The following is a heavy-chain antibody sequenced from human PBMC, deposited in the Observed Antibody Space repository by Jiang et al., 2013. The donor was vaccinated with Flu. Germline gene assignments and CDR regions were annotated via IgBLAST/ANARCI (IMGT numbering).Heavy chain of an antibody. Sequence: SGAEVKKPGSSVKVSCKASGGTFSSYAISWVRQAPGQGLEWMGGIIPILGIANYAQKFQGRVTITADKSTSTAYMELSSLRSEDTAVYYCARDRPPGTVVTGDAFDIWGQGTMV. D-gene: IGHD4-23*01. CDR1: GGTFSSYA. CDR3: ARDRPPGTVVTGDAFDI. CDR2: IIPILGIA. J-gene: IGHJ3*02. V-gene: IGHV1-69*10.